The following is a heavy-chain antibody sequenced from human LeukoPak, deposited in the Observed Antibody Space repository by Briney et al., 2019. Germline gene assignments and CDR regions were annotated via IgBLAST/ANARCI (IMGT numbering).Heavy chain of an antibody. CDR2: INPNNGGT. D-gene: IGHD3-10*01. J-gene: IGHJ2*01. CDR3: ARGLRSGYYGSGTYWYFDL. V-gene: IGHV1-2*02. CDR1: GYTFTSYG. Sequence: ASVKVSCKASGYTFTSYGISWVRQAPGQGLEWMGLINPNNGGTNYAQKFQDRVTVTRDTSITTAYMELSRLRSDDTAVYYCARGLRSGYYGSGTYWYFDLWGRGTLVTVSS.